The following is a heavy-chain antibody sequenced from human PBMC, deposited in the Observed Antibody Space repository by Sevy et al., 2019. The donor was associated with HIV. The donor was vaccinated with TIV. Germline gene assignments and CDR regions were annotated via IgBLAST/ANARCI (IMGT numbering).Heavy chain of an antibody. J-gene: IGHJ5*02. V-gene: IGHV3-30*18. CDR1: AFTLSSYG. Sequence: GGSLRLSCAASAFTLSSYGMHWVRQAPGKGLDWVTVISYDGSNKYYADSVKGRFTISRDNSKNTLYLQMNSLRVEDTAVYYCAKGGQWLVRDWFDPWGQGTLVTVSS. CDR3: AKGGQWLVRDWFDP. CDR2: ISYDGSNK. D-gene: IGHD6-19*01.